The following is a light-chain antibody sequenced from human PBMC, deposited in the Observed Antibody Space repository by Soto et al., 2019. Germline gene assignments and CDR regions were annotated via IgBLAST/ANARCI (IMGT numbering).Light chain of an antibody. CDR2: EAS. CDR1: QSVSRW. Sequence: GDTVTITCRASQSVSRWLNWYQQKPGKAPRLLIYEASNLESGVPIRFSGSGSGTVFVLTITSLQPAESATYYCQQFNSKLWTFGQGTRVEI. V-gene: IGKV1-5*01. CDR3: QQFNSKLWT. J-gene: IGKJ1*01.